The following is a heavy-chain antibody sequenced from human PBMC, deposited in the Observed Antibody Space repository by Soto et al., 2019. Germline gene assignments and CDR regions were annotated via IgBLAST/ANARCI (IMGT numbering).Heavy chain of an antibody. D-gene: IGHD6-19*01. CDR3: ARDVRAVADYYYYGMDV. Sequence: GGSLRLSCAASGFTFSSYWMSWVRQAPGKGLEWVANIKQDGSEKYYVDSVKGRFTISRDNAKNSLYLQMNSLRAEDTAVYYCARDVRAVADYYYYGMDVWGQETKVTVSS. CDR1: GFTFSSYW. V-gene: IGHV3-7*04. CDR2: IKQDGSEK. J-gene: IGHJ6*02.